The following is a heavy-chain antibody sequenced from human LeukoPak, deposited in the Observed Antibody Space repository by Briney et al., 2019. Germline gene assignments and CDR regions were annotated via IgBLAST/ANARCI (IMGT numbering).Heavy chain of an antibody. CDR3: AREVEWELPDY. V-gene: IGHV3-48*03. D-gene: IGHD1-26*01. J-gene: IGHJ4*02. Sequence: GGSLRLSCAASRFTFSAYEMNWVRQAPGKGLEWVSYITADGTNKYDADSVKGRFTISRDNAKNSLYLQMNSLRVDDTAIYYCAREVEWELPDYWGQGTLVTVSS. CDR2: ITADGTNK. CDR1: RFTFSAYE.